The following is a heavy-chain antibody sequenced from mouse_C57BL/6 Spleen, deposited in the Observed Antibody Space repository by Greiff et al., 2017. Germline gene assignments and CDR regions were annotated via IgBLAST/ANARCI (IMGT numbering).Heavy chain of an antibody. J-gene: IGHJ4*01. CDR2: ISSGSSTI. Sequence: EVMLVESGGGLVKPGGSLKLSCAASGFTFSDYGMHWVRQAPEKGLEWVAYISSGSSTIYYADTVKGRFTISRDNAKNTLFLQMTSLRSEDTAMYYCARKRGYCYAMDYWGQGTSVTVSS. V-gene: IGHV5-17*01. CDR1: GFTFSDYG. D-gene: IGHD2-3*01. CDR3: ARKRGYCYAMDY.